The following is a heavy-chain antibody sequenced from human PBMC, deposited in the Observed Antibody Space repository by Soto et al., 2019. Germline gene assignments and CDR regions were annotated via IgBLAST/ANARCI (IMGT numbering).Heavy chain of an antibody. V-gene: IGHV4-30-4*01. CDR3: ARERGSDYDSASDVYQY. CDR2: IYSRGDT. CDR1: GGSIRGGDYY. Sequence: PSETLSLTCTVSGGSIRGGDYYWTWIRQSPGKGLEWIGYIYSRGDTSYNPSVESRVTISRDTSKNQFSLNLSSVTAADTAVYYCARERGSDYDSASDVYQYCGQGTLVTVPS. J-gene: IGHJ4*02. D-gene: IGHD3-22*01.